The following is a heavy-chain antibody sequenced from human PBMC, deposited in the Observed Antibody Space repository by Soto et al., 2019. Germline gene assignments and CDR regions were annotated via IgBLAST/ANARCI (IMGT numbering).Heavy chain of an antibody. J-gene: IGHJ5*02. Sequence: GGSLRLSCAASGFIFSDYYMTWIRQAPGKGLEWVSYISSSSSNTNYADSVKGRFTISRDNAKNSLYLQMNSLRAEDTAVYYCARVSYYHDSSGYGPFGPWGQGALVTVSS. V-gene: IGHV3-11*06. CDR2: ISSSSSNT. D-gene: IGHD3-22*01. CDR3: ARVSYYHDSSGYGPFGP. CDR1: GFIFSDYY.